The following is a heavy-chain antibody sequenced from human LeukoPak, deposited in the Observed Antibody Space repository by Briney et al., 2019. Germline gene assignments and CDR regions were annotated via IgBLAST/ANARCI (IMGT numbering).Heavy chain of an antibody. CDR3: ARQGSSSSNIV. CDR1: GGSISSSSYY. J-gene: IGHJ4*02. CDR2: IYHSGST. V-gene: IGHV4-39*01. D-gene: IGHD6-6*01. Sequence: SETLSLTCTVSGGSISSSSYYWGWIRQPPGKGLEWIGSIYHSGSTYYNPSLKSRVTISVDTSKNQFSLKLSSVTAADTAVYYCARQGSSSSNIVWGQGTLVTVSS.